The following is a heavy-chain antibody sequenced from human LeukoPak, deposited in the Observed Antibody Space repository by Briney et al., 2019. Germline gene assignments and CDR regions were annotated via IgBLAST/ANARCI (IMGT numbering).Heavy chain of an antibody. CDR2: ISAYNGNT. J-gene: IGHJ4*02. D-gene: IGHD2-2*01. CDR1: GYTFTSYG. CDR3: ARGYCSSTSSYYFDY. Sequence: ASVKVSCKASGYTFTSYGISWVRQAPGQGLEWMGWISAYNGNTNYAQKLQGRVTMTTDTSTSTAYMELRSLRSDDTAVYYCARGYCSSTSSYYFDYWGQGTLVTVSS. V-gene: IGHV1-18*01.